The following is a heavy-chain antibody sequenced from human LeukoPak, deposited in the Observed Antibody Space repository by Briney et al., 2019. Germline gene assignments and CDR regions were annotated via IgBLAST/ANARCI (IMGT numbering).Heavy chain of an antibody. CDR1: GFTFSSYA. V-gene: IGHV3-7*03. D-gene: IGHD3-10*01. J-gene: IGHJ4*02. Sequence: GGSLRLSCAASGFTFSSYAMHWGRQAPGKGLEWVANINGDGSLNGHVAYVKGRFTISRDNGKNTLYLQMNSLRAEDTALYYCVQSITGFIGWGQGTLVTVSS. CDR3: VQSITGFIG. CDR2: INGDGSLN.